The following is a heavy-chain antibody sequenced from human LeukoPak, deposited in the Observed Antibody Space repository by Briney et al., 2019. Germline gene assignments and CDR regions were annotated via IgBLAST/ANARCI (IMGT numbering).Heavy chain of an antibody. J-gene: IGHJ4*02. CDR2: IYTSGRT. CDR1: GGSISSYY. V-gene: IGHV4-4*07. D-gene: IGHD3-10*01. CDR3: ARVGGRFGEYHFDS. Sequence: SETLSLTCTVSGGSISSYYWSWIRQPAGKGLEWIGHIYTSGRTNYNPSLKSRLTVSVDTSKNQFSLKLNSVTAADTAIYYCARVGGRFGEYHFDSWGQGTLVTVSS.